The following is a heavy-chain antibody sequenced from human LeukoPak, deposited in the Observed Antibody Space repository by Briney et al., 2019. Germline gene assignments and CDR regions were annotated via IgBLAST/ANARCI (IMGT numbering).Heavy chain of an antibody. J-gene: IGHJ4*02. Sequence: PGRSLRLSCAASGFTFSSYGMHWVRQAPGKGLEWVAVISYDGSNKYYADSVKGRFTISRDNSKNTLYLQMNSLRAEDTAVYYCAKGGLIRYFDWGYFDYWGQGTLVTVSS. D-gene: IGHD3-9*01. CDR3: AKGGLIRYFDWGYFDY. V-gene: IGHV3-30*18. CDR1: GFTFSSYG. CDR2: ISYDGSNK.